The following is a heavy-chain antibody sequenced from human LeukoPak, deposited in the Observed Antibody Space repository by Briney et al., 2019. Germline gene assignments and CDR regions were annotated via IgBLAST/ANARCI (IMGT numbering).Heavy chain of an antibody. D-gene: IGHD4-23*01. V-gene: IGHV1-69*13. CDR2: IIPIFGTQ. Sequence: SVKVSCKASGGTFSSYAISWVRQAPGQGLEWMGGIIPIFGTQNYAQKSQGRVTITADESTSKAYMELSSLRSEDTAVYYCARDPTGGGNSGYFQHWGQGTLVTVSS. CDR3: ARDPTGGGNSGYFQH. CDR1: GGTFSSYA. J-gene: IGHJ1*01.